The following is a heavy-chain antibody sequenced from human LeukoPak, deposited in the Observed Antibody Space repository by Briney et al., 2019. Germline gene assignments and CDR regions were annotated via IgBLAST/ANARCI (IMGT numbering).Heavy chain of an antibody. J-gene: IGHJ3*02. CDR1: GFTVSSNY. CDR3: ARDIHSVAFDI. V-gene: IGHV3-53*01. Sequence: GGSLRLSCAASGFTVSSNYMSWVRQAPGKGLEWVSVIYSGGSTYYADSVKGRFTISRDNAKRSVYLQMNSLGVEDTAVYYCARDIHSVAFDIWGQGTMVTVSS. CDR2: IYSGGST.